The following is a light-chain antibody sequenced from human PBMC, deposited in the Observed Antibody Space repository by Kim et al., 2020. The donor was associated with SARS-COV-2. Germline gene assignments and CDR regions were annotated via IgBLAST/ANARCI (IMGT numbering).Light chain of an antibody. J-gene: IGLJ1*01. Sequence: GQTLTISCTGTSNDVGAYKYVSWYQQHPGKAPNLIIYDISNRPSGFSTRFAGSKSGNTASLTISGLQAEDETDYYCASYSGSTLYIFGTGTKVTVL. CDR3: ASYSGSTLYI. V-gene: IGLV2-14*03. CDR2: DIS. CDR1: SNDVGAYKY.